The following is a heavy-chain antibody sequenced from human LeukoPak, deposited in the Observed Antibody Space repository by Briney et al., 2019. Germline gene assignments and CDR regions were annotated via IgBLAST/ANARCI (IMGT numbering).Heavy chain of an antibody. CDR1: GGSFSGYY. CDR2: INHSGST. V-gene: IGHV4-34*01. D-gene: IGHD3-3*01. Sequence: PSETLSLTCAVYGGSFSGYYWSWIRQPPGKGLEWIGEINHSGSTNYNPSLKSRVTISVDTSKNQFSLKLSSVTAADTAVYYCARGRCGDFWSGYYESYYYGMDVWGQGTTVTVSS. CDR3: ARGRCGDFWSGYYESYYYGMDV. J-gene: IGHJ6*02.